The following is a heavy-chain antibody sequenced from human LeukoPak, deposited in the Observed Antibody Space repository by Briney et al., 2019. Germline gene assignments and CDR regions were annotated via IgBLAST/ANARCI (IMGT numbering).Heavy chain of an antibody. CDR3: ARHLNNCGDDCYIFDY. V-gene: IGHV4-59*08. J-gene: IGHJ4*02. D-gene: IGHD2-21*01. CDR2: IYYSGST. CDR1: IGSIFSYY. Sequence: PSETLSLTCTVSIGSIFSYYWSWIRQPPGKGLEWMGYIYYSGSTNYNPSLKSRVTISVDTSKNQFSLRVSSVTAADTAVYYCARHLNNCGDDCYIFDYWGQGTLVTVSS.